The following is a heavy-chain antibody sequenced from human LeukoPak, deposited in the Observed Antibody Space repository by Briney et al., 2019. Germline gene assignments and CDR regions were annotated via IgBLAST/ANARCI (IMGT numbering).Heavy chain of an antibody. V-gene: IGHV4-59*12. CDR3: ATMRGYCSSPTCQDS. J-gene: IGHJ4*02. CDR1: GGSISSYY. D-gene: IGHD2-2*01. CDR2: IYYSGST. Sequence: SETLSLTCTVSGGSISSYYWSWIRQPPGKGLEWIGYIYYSGSTNYNPSLKSRVTISVDTSKNQFSLKLSSVTAADTAMYYSATMRGYCSSPTCQDSWGQGTLVTVSS.